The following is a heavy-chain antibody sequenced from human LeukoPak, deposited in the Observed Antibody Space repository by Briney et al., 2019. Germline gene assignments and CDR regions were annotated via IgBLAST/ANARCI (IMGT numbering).Heavy chain of an antibody. CDR2: INAGNGNT. Sequence: ASVKVSCKASGYTFTSYAMHWVRQAPGQRLEWMGWINAGNGNTKYSQKFQGRVTITRDTSASTAYMELSSLRSEDTAVYYCARDSWMVVTAIGYYFDYWGQGTLVTVSS. J-gene: IGHJ4*02. V-gene: IGHV1-3*01. D-gene: IGHD2-21*02. CDR1: GYTFTSYA. CDR3: ARDSWMVVTAIGYYFDY.